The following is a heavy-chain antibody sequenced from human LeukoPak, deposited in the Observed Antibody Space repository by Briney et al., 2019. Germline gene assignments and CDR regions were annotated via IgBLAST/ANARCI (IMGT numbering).Heavy chain of an antibody. V-gene: IGHV2-5*01. CDR2: IYWNDDK. CDR3: AHTGMWASWFDP. CDR1: GFSLSTSGVG. Sequence: SGPTLVKPTQTLTLTCTSSGFSLSTSGVGVGWIRQPPGKALEWLALIYWNDDKRYSPSLKSRLTITKDTSKNQVVLTMTNMDPVDTATYYCAHTGMWASWFDPWGQGTLVTVSS. J-gene: IGHJ5*02. D-gene: IGHD1-26*01.